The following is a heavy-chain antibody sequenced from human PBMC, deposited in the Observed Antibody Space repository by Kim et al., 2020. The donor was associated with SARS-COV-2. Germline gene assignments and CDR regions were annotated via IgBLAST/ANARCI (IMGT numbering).Heavy chain of an antibody. CDR2: IDGSDGTT. Sequence: GGSLRLSCTTSGFTFFGHAMSWVRQAPGKGLEWVSSIDGSDGTTYYVDSVKGRFSISRDDSRNTLYLQMSALRDDDTATYYCLKGGWGWIWDYWGQGTLVPVSS. CDR3: LKGGWGWIWDY. V-gene: IGHV3-23*01. J-gene: IGHJ4*02. D-gene: IGHD2-21*01. CDR1: GFTFFGHA.